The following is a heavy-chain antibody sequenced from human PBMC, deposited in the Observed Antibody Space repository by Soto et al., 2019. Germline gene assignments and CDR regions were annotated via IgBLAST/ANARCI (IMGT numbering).Heavy chain of an antibody. CDR1: GFTFSSYA. J-gene: IGHJ6*02. CDR3: ARDTPKTYYDSWTGYLYHSYGMDV. Sequence: HPGGSLRLSCAASGFTFSSYAMHWVRQAPGKGLEWVAVISYDGSNKYYADSVKGRFTISRDNSKNTLYLQMNSLRAEDTAVYYCARDTPKTYYDSWTGYLYHSYGMDVWGQGTTVTVAS. D-gene: IGHD3-9*01. CDR2: ISYDGSNK. V-gene: IGHV3-30-3*01.